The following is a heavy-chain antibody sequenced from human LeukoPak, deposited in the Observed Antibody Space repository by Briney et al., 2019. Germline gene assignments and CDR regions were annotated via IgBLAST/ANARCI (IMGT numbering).Heavy chain of an antibody. Sequence: PSETLSLTCTVSGGSISSYYWSWIRQPPGKGLEWIGYIYYSGSTNYTPSLKSRVTISVDTSKNQFSLKLSSVTAADTAVYYCARGRRYNWNVGYYYYYGMDVWGQGTTVTVSS. J-gene: IGHJ6*02. D-gene: IGHD1-1*01. CDR3: ARGRRYNWNVGYYYYYGMDV. CDR1: GGSISSYY. CDR2: IYYSGST. V-gene: IGHV4-59*12.